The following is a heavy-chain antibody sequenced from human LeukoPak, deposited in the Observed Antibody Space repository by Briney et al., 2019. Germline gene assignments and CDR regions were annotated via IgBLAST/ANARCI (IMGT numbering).Heavy chain of an antibody. V-gene: IGHV3-21*01. J-gene: IGHJ4*02. Sequence: PGGSLRLSCAASGFTFSSYTMHWIRQAPGEGLEWVSSISGSNSYIFYADSVKGRFTVSRDNAKDSLYLQMNSLRAEDTAVYYCARALTTLTYEGYWGQGTLVTVSS. CDR2: ISGSNSYI. CDR1: GFTFSSYT. D-gene: IGHD1-1*01. CDR3: ARALTTLTYEGY.